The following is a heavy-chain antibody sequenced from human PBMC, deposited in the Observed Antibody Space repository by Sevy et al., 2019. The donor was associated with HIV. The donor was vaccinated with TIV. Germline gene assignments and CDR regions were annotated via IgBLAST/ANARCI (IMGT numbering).Heavy chain of an antibody. CDR1: TFTFGHYA. V-gene: IGHV3-30*04. J-gene: IGHJ4*02. CDR2: ISYEGSNE. Sequence: GGSLRLSCAASTFTFGHYAMHWVRQAPGKGLQWVAGISYEGSNEYYTDSVKGRFTISRDNSTNTLNLEMNNLRVEDTALYYCARDWGTPPTAILYYFDFWGQGIPVTVSS. CDR3: ARDWGTPPTAILYYFDF. D-gene: IGHD3-16*01.